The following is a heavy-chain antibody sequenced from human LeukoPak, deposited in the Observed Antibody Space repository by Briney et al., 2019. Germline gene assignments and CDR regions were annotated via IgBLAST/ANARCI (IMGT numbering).Heavy chain of an antibody. CDR2: INAGNGNT. Sequence: ASVKVSCKASGYTFTSYAMHWVRQAPGQRPEWMGWINAGNGNTKYSQKFQGRVTITRDTSASTAYMELSSLRSEDTAVYYCARASYYYDSSGYYYWGQGTLVTVSS. D-gene: IGHD3-22*01. CDR1: GYTFTSYA. CDR3: ARASYYYDSSGYYY. V-gene: IGHV1-3*01. J-gene: IGHJ4*02.